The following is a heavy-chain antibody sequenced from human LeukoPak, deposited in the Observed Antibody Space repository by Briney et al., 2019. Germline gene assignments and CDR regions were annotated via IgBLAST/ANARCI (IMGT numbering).Heavy chain of an antibody. CDR2: IYASGNT. V-gene: IGHV4-4*07. Sequence: SETLSLTCTVSGGSISSYYWSWIRQPAGKGLEWIGRIYASGNTNYNPSLKSRVTMSQDTSENQFALKLTSVTAADTAVYYCAREDSSWYGDYWGQGTLVTVSS. D-gene: IGHD6-13*01. CDR1: GGSISSYY. J-gene: IGHJ4*02. CDR3: AREDSSWYGDY.